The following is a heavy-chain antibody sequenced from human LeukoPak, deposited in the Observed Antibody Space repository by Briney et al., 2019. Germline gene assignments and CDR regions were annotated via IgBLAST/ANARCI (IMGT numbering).Heavy chain of an antibody. D-gene: IGHD2-21*02. CDR2: VVNSGSNT. CDR3: AAAMTEYWYLDL. V-gene: IGHV3-23*05. J-gene: IGHJ2*01. CDR1: GFTFSTYA. Sequence: PGGSLRLSCAASGFTFSTYAMSWVRQAPGKGLEWVSGVVNSGSNTYYVDSVKGRFTISRDNSKNMLWLQMNSLRAEDTAVYYCAAAMTEYWYLDLWGRATLVTVSS.